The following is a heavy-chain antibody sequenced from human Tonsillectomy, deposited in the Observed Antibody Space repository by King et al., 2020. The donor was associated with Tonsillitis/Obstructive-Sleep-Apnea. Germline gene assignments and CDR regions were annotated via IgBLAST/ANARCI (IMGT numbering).Heavy chain of an antibody. CDR1: GYSFTSYW. CDR3: ARIVDTAIDSDHYYGMDV. J-gene: IGHJ6*02. D-gene: IGHD5-18*01. Sequence: QLVPSGAEVKKPGESLRISCKGSGYSFTSYWISWVRQMPGKGLEWMGRIDPSDSYVNYSPSFQGPFTISAAKSISTAYLQWSSLKASDTAMYYCARIVDTAIDSDHYYGMDVWGQGTTITVSS. CDR2: IDPSDSYV. V-gene: IGHV5-10-1*03.